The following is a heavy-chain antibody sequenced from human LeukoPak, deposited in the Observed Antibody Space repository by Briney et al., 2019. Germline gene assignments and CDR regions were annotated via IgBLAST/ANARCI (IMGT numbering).Heavy chain of an antibody. CDR2: IYYSGST. CDR3: ASNYYGSGSLDY. CDR1: GGSISSYY. Sequence: SETLSLTCTVSGGSISSYYWSWIRQPPGKGLEWIGYIYYSGSTNYNPSLKSRVTISVDTSKNQFSLKVSSVTAADTAVYYCASNYYGSGSLDYWGQGTLVTVSS. D-gene: IGHD3-10*01. V-gene: IGHV4-59*08. J-gene: IGHJ4*02.